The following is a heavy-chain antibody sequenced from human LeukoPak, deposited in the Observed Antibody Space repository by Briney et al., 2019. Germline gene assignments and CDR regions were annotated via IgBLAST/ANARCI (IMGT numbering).Heavy chain of an antibody. V-gene: IGHV3-48*03. J-gene: IGHJ6*04. Sequence: PGGSLRLSCAASGFTFSSYEMNWVRQAPGKGLEWVSYISSSGSTIHYADSVKGRFTISRDDAKNSLYLQMNSLRAEDTAVYYCARDLGYCTSTSCYSLYGMDVWGKGTTVTVSS. CDR1: GFTFSSYE. CDR2: ISSSGSTI. CDR3: ARDLGYCTSTSCYSLYGMDV. D-gene: IGHD2-2*02.